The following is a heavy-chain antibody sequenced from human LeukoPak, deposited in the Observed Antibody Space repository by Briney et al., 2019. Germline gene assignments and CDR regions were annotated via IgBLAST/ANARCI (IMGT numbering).Heavy chain of an antibody. CDR1: GFTFSSYA. Sequence: GGSLRLSCAASGFTFSSYAMSWVRQAPGKGLEWVSAISGSGGSTNYADSVKGRFTISRDNFQNTLYLQMNSLRAEDTAVYYCAKDPARYSSSWEPFDYWGQGTLVTVSS. V-gene: IGHV3-23*01. CDR3: AKDPARYSSSWEPFDY. D-gene: IGHD6-13*01. CDR2: ISGSGGST. J-gene: IGHJ4*02.